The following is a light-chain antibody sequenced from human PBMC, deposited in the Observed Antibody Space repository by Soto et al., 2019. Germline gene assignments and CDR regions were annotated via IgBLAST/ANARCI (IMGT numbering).Light chain of an antibody. V-gene: IGKV1-39*01. CDR2: AAS. Sequence: DIQMTQSPSSLSASVGDRVTITCRASQSISSYFNWYQQKLGKAPKPLIYAASSLQSGFPSRFSGSGSEPDFTLTISSLQPEDFATYYCQHSYSTPRTFGHGTKVEIK. CDR3: QHSYSTPRT. CDR1: QSISSY. J-gene: IGKJ1*01.